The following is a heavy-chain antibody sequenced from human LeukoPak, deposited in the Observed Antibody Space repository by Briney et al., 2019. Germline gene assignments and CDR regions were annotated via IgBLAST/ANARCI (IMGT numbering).Heavy chain of an antibody. Sequence: GGSLRLSCAASGFTFSTYWMTWVRQAPGKGLEWVANINQDGSGKFYVDPVKGRFTISRDNAQKSLYLEMNSLRAEDTAFYYCARAVTSTEGYWGQGTLVTVSS. D-gene: IGHD4-17*01. CDR2: INQDGSGK. V-gene: IGHV3-7*03. J-gene: IGHJ4*02. CDR1: GFTFSTYW. CDR3: ARAVTSTEGY.